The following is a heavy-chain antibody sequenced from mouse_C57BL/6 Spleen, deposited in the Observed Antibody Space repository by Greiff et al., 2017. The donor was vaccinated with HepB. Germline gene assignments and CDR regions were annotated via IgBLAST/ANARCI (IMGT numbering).Heavy chain of an antibody. CDR1: GFTFSDYG. D-gene: IGHD1-1*01. Sequence: EVKLVESGGGLVKPGGSLKLSCAASGFTFSDYGMHWVRQAPEKGLEWVAYISSGSSTIYYADTVKGRFTISRDNAKNTLFLQMTSLRSEDTAMYYCARGDYYGSRWYFDVWGTGTTVTVSS. CDR2: ISSGSSTI. V-gene: IGHV5-17*01. CDR3: ARGDYYGSRWYFDV. J-gene: IGHJ1*03.